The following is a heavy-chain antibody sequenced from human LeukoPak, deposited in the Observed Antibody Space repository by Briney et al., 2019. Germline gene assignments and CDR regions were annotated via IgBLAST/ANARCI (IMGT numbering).Heavy chain of an antibody. V-gene: IGHV1-3*01. Sequence: GASVKVSCKASGYTFTSYAMHWVRQAPGQRLEWMGWINAGNGNTKYSQKFQGRVTITRDTSASTAYMKLSSLRSEDTAVYYCARGARFVADCRSSSCYTPDFWGQGTLVTVSS. CDR2: INAGNGNT. CDR1: GYTFTSYA. J-gene: IGHJ4*02. D-gene: IGHD2-2*02. CDR3: ARGARFVADCRSSSCYTPDF.